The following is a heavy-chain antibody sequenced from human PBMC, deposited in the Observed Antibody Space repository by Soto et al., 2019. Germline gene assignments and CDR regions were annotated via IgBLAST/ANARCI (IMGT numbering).Heavy chain of an antibody. Sequence: GGSLRISCAASGFTFSSYAMSWVRQAPGKGLEWVSAISGSGGSTYYADSVKGRFTISRDNSKNTLYLQMNSLRAEDTAVFYCAKDSARIWFEELLPPAFDSWGQENQLTIS. J-gene: IGHJ4*02. CDR2: ISGSGGST. CDR1: GFTFSSYA. D-gene: IGHD3-10*01. V-gene: IGHV3-23*01. CDR3: AKDSARIWFEELLPPAFDS.